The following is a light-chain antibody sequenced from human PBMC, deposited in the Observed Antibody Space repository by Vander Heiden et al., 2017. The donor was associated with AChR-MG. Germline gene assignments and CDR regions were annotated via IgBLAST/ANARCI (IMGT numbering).Light chain of an antibody. V-gene: IGLV1-51*01. CDR2: GNN. Sequence: QSVLTQPPSVSATPGQKATISCSGPRPNIGNNYVSWYKQFPGAAPKLRSDGNNERPSGIPDRVSGSKSGTSATLGITGLQTGDEADYYCGTWDTSLRIVVFGSGTNGAVL. CDR3: GTWDTSLRIVV. CDR1: RPNIGNNY. J-gene: IGLJ1*01.